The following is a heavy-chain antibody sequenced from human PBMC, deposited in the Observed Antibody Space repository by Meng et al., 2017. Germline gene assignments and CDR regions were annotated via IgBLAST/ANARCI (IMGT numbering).Heavy chain of an antibody. Sequence: GESLKISCAASGFTFSSYAMHWVRQAPGKGLEYVSAISSNGGSTYYANSVKGRFTISRDNSKNTLYLQMGSLRAEDMAVYYCARCACSGGSCYADYWGQGTLVTVSS. CDR1: GFTFSSYA. D-gene: IGHD2-15*01. CDR2: ISSNGGST. CDR3: ARCACSGGSCYADY. J-gene: IGHJ4*02. V-gene: IGHV3-64*01.